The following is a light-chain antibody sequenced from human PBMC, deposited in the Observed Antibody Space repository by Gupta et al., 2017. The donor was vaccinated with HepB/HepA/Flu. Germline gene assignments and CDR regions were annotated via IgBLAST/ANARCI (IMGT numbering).Light chain of an antibody. J-gene: IGLJ3*02. Sequence: QSGLTQPPAVSVAPGQMVTISCTGSRPNIGAGYVVHWYQHLPGTAPKLLIYDNNYRPSGVPDRFSGSKSGTSASLAIIGLQAEDEAVYYCQSFDTSLSGSWVFGGGTKLTVL. V-gene: IGLV1-40*01. CDR3: QSFDTSLSGSWV. CDR1: RPNIGAGYV. CDR2: DNN.